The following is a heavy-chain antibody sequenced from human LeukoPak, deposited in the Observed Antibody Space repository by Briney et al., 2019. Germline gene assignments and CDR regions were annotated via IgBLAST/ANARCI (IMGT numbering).Heavy chain of an antibody. CDR2: IYTSGST. CDR3: ARDRSGSYYYYYYMDV. J-gene: IGHJ6*03. D-gene: IGHD1-26*01. Sequence: SETLSLTRTVSGGSISSYYWSWIRQPAGQGLEWIGRIYTSGSTNYNPSLKSRVTMSVDTSKNQFSLKLSSVTAADTAVYYCARDRSGSYYYYYYMDVWGKGTTVTVSS. V-gene: IGHV4-4*07. CDR1: GGSISSYY.